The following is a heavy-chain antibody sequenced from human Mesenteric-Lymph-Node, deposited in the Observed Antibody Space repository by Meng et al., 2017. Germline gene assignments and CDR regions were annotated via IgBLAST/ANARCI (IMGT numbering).Heavy chain of an antibody. CDR2: ISQSGTT. J-gene: IGHJ4*02. D-gene: IGHD3-9*01. Sequence: HGSGPGPVKPSGTLSLAFPVSWGSIRSRNWLSWVRQPPGKGLEWIGEISQSGTTSYNPSLKSRVTITGDWSKNQFSLKLNSVTAADTALYYCVRQGMTSYSWGYWGQGTLVTVSS. CDR3: VRQGMTSYSWGY. CDR1: WGSIRSRNW. V-gene: IGHV4-4*02.